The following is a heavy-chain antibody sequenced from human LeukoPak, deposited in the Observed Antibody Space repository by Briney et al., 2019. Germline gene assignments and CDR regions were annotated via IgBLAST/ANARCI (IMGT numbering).Heavy chain of an antibody. CDR3: ARDRRYGSSSPVGY. Sequence: ASVKVSCKASGYTFTSYGISWVRQAPGQGLEWMGWISAYNGNTNYAQKLQGRVTMTTDTSTSTAYMELRSLRSDDTAVYYCARDRRYGSSSPVGYWGQGTLVTVSS. CDR2: ISAYNGNT. J-gene: IGHJ4*02. V-gene: IGHV1-18*01. CDR1: GYTFTSYG. D-gene: IGHD6-6*01.